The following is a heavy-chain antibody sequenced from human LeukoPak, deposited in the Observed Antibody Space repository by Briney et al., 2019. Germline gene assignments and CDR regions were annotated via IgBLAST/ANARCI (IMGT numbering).Heavy chain of an antibody. V-gene: IGHV3-48*01. J-gene: IGHJ3*02. Sequence: GRSLRLSCAASGFTFSSYAMSWVRQAPGKGLEWVSYIGSTISTIYYADSVKGRFTISRDNAKNSLYLQMNSLRAEDTAVYYCARDHHRRLYDSQARDTFDIWGQGTMVTVSS. CDR1: GFTFSSYA. CDR3: ARDHHRRLYDSQARDTFDI. CDR2: IGSTISTI. D-gene: IGHD3-22*01.